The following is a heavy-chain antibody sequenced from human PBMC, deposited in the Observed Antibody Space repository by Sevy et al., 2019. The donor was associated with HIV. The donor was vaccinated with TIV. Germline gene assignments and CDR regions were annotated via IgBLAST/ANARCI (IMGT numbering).Heavy chain of an antibody. CDR3: AKGLKGIAAAGDY. CDR2: ISWNSGSI. D-gene: IGHD6-13*01. CDR1: GFTFDDYA. J-gene: IGHJ4*02. V-gene: IGHV3-9*01. Sequence: GGSLRLSCAASGFTFDDYAMHWVRQAPGKGLEWVSGISWNSGSIGYADSVKGRFTISRDNAKNSLYLQMNSLRAEDTALYYCAKGLKGIAAAGDYWGQGTLVTVSS.